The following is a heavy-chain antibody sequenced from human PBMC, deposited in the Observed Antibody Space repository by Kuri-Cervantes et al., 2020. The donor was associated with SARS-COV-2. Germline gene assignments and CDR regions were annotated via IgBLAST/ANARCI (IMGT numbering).Heavy chain of an antibody. V-gene: IGHV4-34*01. CDR3: ASIVVVPAASGYYYYYGMDV. D-gene: IGHD2-2*01. Sequence: ESLKISCAVYGGSLSGHYWSWIRQPPGKGLEWIGEINHSGSTNYNPSLKSRVTISVDTYKNQFSLKLSSVTAADTAVYYCASIVVVPAASGYYYYYGMDVWGQGTTVTVSS. CDR2: INHSGST. J-gene: IGHJ6*02. CDR1: GGSLSGHY.